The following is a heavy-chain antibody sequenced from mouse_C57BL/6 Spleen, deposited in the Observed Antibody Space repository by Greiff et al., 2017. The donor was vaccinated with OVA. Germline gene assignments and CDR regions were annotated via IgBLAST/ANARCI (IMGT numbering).Heavy chain of an antibody. Sequence: QVQLKQSGAELVRPGASVTLSCKASGYTFTDYEMHWVKQTPVHGLEWIGAIDPETGGTAYNQKFKGKAILTADKSSSTAYMELRSLTSEDSAVYYCTRLGLRRAMDYWGQGTSVTVSS. CDR3: TRLGLRRAMDY. V-gene: IGHV1-15*01. CDR2: IDPETGGT. CDR1: GYTFTDYE. J-gene: IGHJ4*01. D-gene: IGHD2-4*01.